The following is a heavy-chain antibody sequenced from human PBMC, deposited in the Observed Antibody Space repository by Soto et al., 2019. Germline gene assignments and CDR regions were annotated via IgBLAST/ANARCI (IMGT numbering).Heavy chain of an antibody. CDR1: DGSISTYY. J-gene: IGHJ4*02. V-gene: IGHV4-59*01. D-gene: IGHD3-16*01. CDR3: ATRPPGDYWVDVLDY. CDR2: IYYSGST. Sequence: SQPLSLTCTVADGSISTYYWSWIRKPPGKGLDWIGYIYYSGSTTYNPSLESRVTMSLDTSKNQFSLKLSSVTAVDTAVYYCATRPPGDYWVDVLDYWSQGTLVTVSS.